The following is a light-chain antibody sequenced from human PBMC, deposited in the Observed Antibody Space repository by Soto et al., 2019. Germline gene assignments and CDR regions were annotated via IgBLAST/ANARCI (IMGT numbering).Light chain of an antibody. CDR1: QSISSW. CDR3: QQYNSYPWT. CDR2: DAS. J-gene: IGKJ1*01. Sequence: DIQMTQSPSTLSASVGDRVTITCRASQSISSWLAWYQQKPGKAPKLLIYDASSLESGVPSRFSGSGSGIEFTLTISSLQPDDFATYYCQQYNSYPWTFGKGTKVEIK. V-gene: IGKV1-5*01.